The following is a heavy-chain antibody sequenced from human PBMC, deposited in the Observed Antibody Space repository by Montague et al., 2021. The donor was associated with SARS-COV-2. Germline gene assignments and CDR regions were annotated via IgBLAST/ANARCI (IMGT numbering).Heavy chain of an antibody. CDR2: ISGSGGST. CDR3: AKTHRYYNRNFDY. J-gene: IGHJ4*02. Sequence: SLRLSCAASGITFSNYAMSWVRQAPGKGLEWVSAISGSGGSTYYADSVKGRFTISRDNSKNTLYLQMNSLRAGDTAVYYCAKTHRYYNRNFDYWGQGTLVTVSS. D-gene: IGHD3-22*01. V-gene: IGHV3-23*01. CDR1: GITFSNYA.